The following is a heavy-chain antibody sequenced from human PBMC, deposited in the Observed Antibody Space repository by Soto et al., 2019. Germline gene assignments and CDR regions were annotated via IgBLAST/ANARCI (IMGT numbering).Heavy chain of an antibody. CDR1: GGSISDYY. D-gene: IGHD2-21*02. CDR2: FSYGGGT. J-gene: IGHJ4*02. CDR3: ARHFRGAYTALAF. Sequence: SETLSLTCTVSGGSISDYYWSWIRQPPGKGLEWIGYFSYGGGTNNSPSLKSRATISGDTSKNQFSLNLSSVTAADTAVYYCARHFRGAYTALAFWGKGTLVTVSS. V-gene: IGHV4-59*08.